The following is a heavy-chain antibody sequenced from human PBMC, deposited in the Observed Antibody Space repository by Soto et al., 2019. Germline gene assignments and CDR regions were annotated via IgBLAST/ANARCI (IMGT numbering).Heavy chain of an antibody. V-gene: IGHV4-30-4*02. CDR3: ARSSRGHYRFDP. CDR2: IYYSGST. CDR1: GGSISSGDYY. Sequence: SETLSLTCTVSGGSISSGDYYWSWIRQPPGKGLEWIGYIYYSGSTYYNPSLKSRVTISVDTSKNQFSLKLSSVTAADTAVYYCARSSRGHYRFDPWGQGTLVTVSS. J-gene: IGHJ5*02. D-gene: IGHD3-10*01.